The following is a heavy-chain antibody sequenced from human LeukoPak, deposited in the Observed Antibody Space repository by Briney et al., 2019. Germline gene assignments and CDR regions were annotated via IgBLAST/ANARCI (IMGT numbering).Heavy chain of an antibody. CDR2: IYYSGST. CDR3: ARQQYYYCSGSRPDY. Sequence: SVTLSLTCTVSGGSMSSSSYYWGWIRQPPGKGLEWIGSIYYSGSTYYNPSLKSRVTISVDTSKNQFSLKLSSVTAADTAVYYCARQQYYYCSGSRPDYWGQGTLVTVSS. J-gene: IGHJ4*02. CDR1: GGSMSSSSYY. V-gene: IGHV4-39*01. D-gene: IGHD3-10*01.